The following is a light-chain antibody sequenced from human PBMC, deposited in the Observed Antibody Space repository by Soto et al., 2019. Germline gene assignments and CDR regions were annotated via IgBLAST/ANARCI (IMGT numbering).Light chain of an antibody. V-gene: IGLV8-61*01. CDR1: SGSVSTSYY. CDR3: VLYMGTGMSV. J-gene: IGLJ3*02. Sequence: QTVVTQEPSFSVSPGRTVTLTCGLSSGSVSTSYYPSWYQLTPGQAPRTLIYSTNTRSSGVPNRFSGSILENKAALTITGAQADDESDYYCVLYMGTGMSVFGGGTQLTVL. CDR2: STN.